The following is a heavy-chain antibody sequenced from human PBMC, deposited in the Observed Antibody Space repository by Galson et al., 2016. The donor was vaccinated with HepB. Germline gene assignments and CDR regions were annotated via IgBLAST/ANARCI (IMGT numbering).Heavy chain of an antibody. CDR2: IRNKANSYTT. CDR3: VRDMELQY. CDR1: GFTFSNAW. D-gene: IGHD1-7*01. J-gene: IGHJ4*02. V-gene: IGHV3-72*01. Sequence: SLRLSCAASGFTFSNAWMSWVRQAPGKGLEWVGRIRNKANSYTTEYAASVKGRFTISRDDSKNSLYLQMNSLKTEDTAVYYCVRDMELQYWGQGTLVTVSS.